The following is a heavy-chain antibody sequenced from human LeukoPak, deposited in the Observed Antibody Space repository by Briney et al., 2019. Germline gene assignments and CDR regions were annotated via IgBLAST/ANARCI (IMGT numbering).Heavy chain of an antibody. CDR2: ISGSGGST. D-gene: IGHD3-22*01. CDR3: AKDAGKDYYDSSGYYHRKYNWFDP. CDR1: GFTFSGYA. V-gene: IGHV3-23*01. Sequence: PGGSLRLSCAASGFTFSGYAMSWVRQAPGKGLEWVSTISGSGGSTYYADSVKGRFTISRDNSKNTLYLQMNSLRAEDTAVYYCAKDAGKDYYDSSGYYHRKYNWFDPWGQGTLVTVSS. J-gene: IGHJ5*02.